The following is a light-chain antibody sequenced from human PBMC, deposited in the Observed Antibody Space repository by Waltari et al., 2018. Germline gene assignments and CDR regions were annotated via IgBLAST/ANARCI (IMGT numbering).Light chain of an antibody. Sequence: SYELTQPPSVSVSPGQPATITCSGDDLGQKYACWYQQKPGQSPTVVIYQNNRRPSGIPERFSGSKSGNTATLTISGTQSIDEADYYCQTWGSSVLVFGGGTKLTVL. CDR2: QNN. CDR3: QTWGSSVLV. CDR1: DLGQKY. V-gene: IGLV3-1*01. J-gene: IGLJ2*01.